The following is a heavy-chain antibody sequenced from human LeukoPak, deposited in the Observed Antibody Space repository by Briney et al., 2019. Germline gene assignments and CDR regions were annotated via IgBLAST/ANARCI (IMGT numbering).Heavy chain of an antibody. Sequence: PGGSLRLSCAASGFSFSSYSMNWVRQAPGKGLGWVSGINSDGSSTIYADSVKGGFTISRDNAKNTLYLQMNSLRAEDTAVYYCARVIADWGQGTTVTVS. CDR2: INSDGSST. J-gene: IGHJ6*02. V-gene: IGHV3-74*01. CDR3: ARVIAD. D-gene: IGHD3-22*01. CDR1: GFSFSSYS.